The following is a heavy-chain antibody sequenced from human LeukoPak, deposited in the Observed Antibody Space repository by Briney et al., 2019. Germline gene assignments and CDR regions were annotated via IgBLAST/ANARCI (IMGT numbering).Heavy chain of an antibody. CDR2: MNPNSGNT. J-gene: IGHJ3*02. V-gene: IGHV1-8*01. D-gene: IGHD3-10*01. Sequence: ASVKVSCKASGYTFTSYDINWVRQATGQGLEWMGWMNPNSGNTGYAQKFQGRVTMTRNTSISTAYMELSSLRSEDTAVYYCARGRLWFGELLPSFAFDIWGQGTMVTVSS. CDR3: ARGRLWFGELLPSFAFDI. CDR1: GYTFTSYD.